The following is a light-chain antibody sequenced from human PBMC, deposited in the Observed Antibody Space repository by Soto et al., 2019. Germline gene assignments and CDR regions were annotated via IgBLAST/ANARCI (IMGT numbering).Light chain of an antibody. CDR3: QQYDNWPPWP. V-gene: IGKV3-15*01. Sequence: EIVMTQSPATLSVSPGERATLSCRASQSVNSNLAWYQQKPGQAPRLLIYGASTRATGIPGRFSGSGSGTEFTLTISSPQSEDFAVYYCQQYDNWPPWPFGQGTKVELK. CDR1: QSVNSN. J-gene: IGKJ1*01. CDR2: GAS.